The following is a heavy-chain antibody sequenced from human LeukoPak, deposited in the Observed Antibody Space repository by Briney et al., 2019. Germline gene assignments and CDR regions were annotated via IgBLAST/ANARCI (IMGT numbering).Heavy chain of an antibody. J-gene: IGHJ4*02. V-gene: IGHV3-7*01. CDR2: IKQDGSEK. CDR1: GFTFSSYW. D-gene: IGHD1-26*01. CDR3: ASNPRSARIVGATGDY. Sequence: PGGSLRLSCAASGFTFSSYWMSWVRQAPGKGLEWVANIKQDGSEKYYVDSVKGRFTISRDNAKNSLYLQMNSLRAEDTAVYSCASNPRSARIVGATGDYWGQGTLVTVSS.